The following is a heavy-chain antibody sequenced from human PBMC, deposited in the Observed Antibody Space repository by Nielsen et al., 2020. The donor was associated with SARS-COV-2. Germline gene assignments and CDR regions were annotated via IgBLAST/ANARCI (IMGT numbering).Heavy chain of an antibody. D-gene: IGHD6-13*01. CDR2: ISYDGSIK. J-gene: IGHJ4*02. Sequence: GGSLRLSCEASGFTISRFGMHWVRQAPGKGLEWVTFISYDGSIKYYADSVKGRFTISTDISKNTLYLQVNSLRAEDAGVYYCTKGAQLGDYWGQGTLVTVSS. CDR1: GFTISRFG. CDR3: TKGAQLGDY. V-gene: IGHV3-30*18.